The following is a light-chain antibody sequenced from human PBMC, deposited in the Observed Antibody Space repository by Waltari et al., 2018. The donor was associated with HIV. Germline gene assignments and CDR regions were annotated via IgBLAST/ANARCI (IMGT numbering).Light chain of an antibody. CDR3: QQYGTSPFT. CDR2: AAS. CDR1: QSVSSNY. Sequence: EIVLTQSPDTLSLSPGDRANLSCRASQSVSSNYLAWYQQKPGQAPRLLIYAASRRATGIPDRFSGSGSGTDFTLTINRLEPEDFAVYYCQQYGTSPFTFGPGTKVDIK. J-gene: IGKJ3*01. V-gene: IGKV3-20*01.